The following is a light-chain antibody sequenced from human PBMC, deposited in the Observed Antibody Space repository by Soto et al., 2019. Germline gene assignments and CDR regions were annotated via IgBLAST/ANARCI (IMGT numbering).Light chain of an antibody. CDR3: QAWDSGTAYRV. CDR1: KLGDKY. J-gene: IGLJ2*01. V-gene: IGLV3-1*01. Sequence: SYELTQPPSVSVSPGQTASITCSGDKLGDKYACWYQQKPGQSPVLVIYQDSKRPSGIPERFSGSNSGNTATLTISGTQAMDEADYYCQAWDSGTAYRVFGGGTKLTVL. CDR2: QDS.